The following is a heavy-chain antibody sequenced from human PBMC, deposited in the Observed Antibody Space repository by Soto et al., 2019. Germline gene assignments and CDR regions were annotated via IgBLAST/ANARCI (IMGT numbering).Heavy chain of an antibody. CDR1: GGSISSYY. CDR2: IYYSGST. Sequence: SETLSLTCTVSGGSISSYYWSWIRQPPGKGLEWIGYIYYSGSTNYNPSLKSRVTISVDTSKNQFSLRLSSVTAADTAVYYCAKAKECISAAGNWFDPWGQGTLVTVSS. V-gene: IGHV4-59*01. CDR3: AKAKECISAAGNWFDP. D-gene: IGHD6-13*01. J-gene: IGHJ5*02.